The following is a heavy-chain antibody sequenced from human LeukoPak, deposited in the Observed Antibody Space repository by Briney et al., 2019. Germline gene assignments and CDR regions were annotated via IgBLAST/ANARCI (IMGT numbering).Heavy chain of an antibody. CDR1: GFTFSSYA. CDR2: ISSGGGNT. Sequence: PGGSLRLSCVASGFTFSSYAMSWIRQAPGKGLEWVSAISSGGGNTDYADSVKGRFIISRDNSKNTVFLQMNSLRAEDTGVYYCANRISGSSSWGQETLVTVSS. J-gene: IGHJ5*02. D-gene: IGHD1-26*01. CDR3: ANRISGSSS. V-gene: IGHV3-23*01.